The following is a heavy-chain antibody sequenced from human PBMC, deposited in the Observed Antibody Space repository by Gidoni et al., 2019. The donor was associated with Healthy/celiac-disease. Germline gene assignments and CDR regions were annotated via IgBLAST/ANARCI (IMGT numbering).Heavy chain of an antibody. J-gene: IGHJ6*03. D-gene: IGHD3-10*01. CDR2: INYGGST. CDR1: GGYFSGYY. CDR3: ARGRTMAPMDV. V-gene: IGHV4-34*01. Sequence: QVQLQQWGAGLLKPSETLSHTLAVDGGYFSGYYWSWIRQPPGKGLEWIGEINYGGSTNYNPSLKSRVTISVDTSKNQFSLKLSSVTAADTAVYYCARGRTMAPMDVWSKGTTVTVSS.